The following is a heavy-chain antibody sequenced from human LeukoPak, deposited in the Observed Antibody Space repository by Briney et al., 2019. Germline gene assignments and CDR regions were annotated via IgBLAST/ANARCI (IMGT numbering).Heavy chain of an antibody. CDR1: GGSISSSTYY. D-gene: IGHD2-21*01. CDR3: ARLIARGTHNFDY. CDR2: IYYSGNI. Sequence: SETLSLTCTVSGGSISSSTYYWGWIRQPPGKGLEWIGSIYYSGNIYYNPSLKSRVTISVDTSKNQFSLKLTSVTAADTAVYYCARLIARGTHNFDYWGQGTLVTVSS. J-gene: IGHJ4*02. V-gene: IGHV4-39*01.